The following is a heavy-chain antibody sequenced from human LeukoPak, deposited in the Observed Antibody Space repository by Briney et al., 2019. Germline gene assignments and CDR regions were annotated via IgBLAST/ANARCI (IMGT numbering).Heavy chain of an antibody. D-gene: IGHD6-19*01. CDR2: IYYSGST. J-gene: IGHJ4*02. Sequence: SETLSLTCTVSGGSISSSSYYWGWIRQPPGKGLEWIGSIYYSGSTYYNPSLKSRVTISVDTSKNQFSLKLSSVTAADTVVYYCARHRADDGIAVAGVDYWGQGTLVTVSS. CDR1: GGSISSSSYY. V-gene: IGHV4-39*01. CDR3: ARHRADDGIAVAGVDY.